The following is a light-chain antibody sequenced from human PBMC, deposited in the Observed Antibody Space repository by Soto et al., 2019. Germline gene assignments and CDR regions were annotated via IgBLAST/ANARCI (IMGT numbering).Light chain of an antibody. CDR1: QSARSSY. J-gene: IGKJ2*01. Sequence: EIVLTQSPGTLSLSPGERATLSCRASQSARSSYLAWYQQKPGQAPRLLIYGASSRATGIPDRFSGSGSGTDFTLTISRLEPEDFAVYYCHQYGSSPSYTFGQGTKLEI. CDR2: GAS. V-gene: IGKV3-20*01. CDR3: HQYGSSPSYT.